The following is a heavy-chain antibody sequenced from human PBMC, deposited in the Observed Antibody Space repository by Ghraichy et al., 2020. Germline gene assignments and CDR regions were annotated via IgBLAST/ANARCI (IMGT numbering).Heavy chain of an antibody. CDR1: GFTFNNYN. CDR2: ISSSSSYI. CDR3: TRGYSGSYFDY. Sequence: GGSLRLSCAASGFTFNNYNMNWVRQAPGKGLEWVSSISSSSSYIYYADSMKGLFTISRDNAKNSLYLQMNSLRAEDTAVYYCTRGYSGSYFDYWGQGTLVTVSS. J-gene: IGHJ4*02. V-gene: IGHV3-21*01. D-gene: IGHD1-26*01.